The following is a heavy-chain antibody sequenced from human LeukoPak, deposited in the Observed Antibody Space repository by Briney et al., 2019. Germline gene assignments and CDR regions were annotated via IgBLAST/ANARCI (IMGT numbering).Heavy chain of an antibody. CDR3: AKDPNGDYVGGFDM. D-gene: IGHD4-17*01. V-gene: IGHV3-23*01. CDR1: GFIFSKYA. CDR2: ISASGGMT. J-gene: IGHJ3*02. Sequence: GGSLRLSCAGTGFIFSKYAMSSVRQAPVKGPEWVSGISASGGMTFYADSVKGRFTISRDDSKNTLYLDMNGRRVEDTAVYYCAKDPNGDYVGGFDMWGLGTMVTVSS.